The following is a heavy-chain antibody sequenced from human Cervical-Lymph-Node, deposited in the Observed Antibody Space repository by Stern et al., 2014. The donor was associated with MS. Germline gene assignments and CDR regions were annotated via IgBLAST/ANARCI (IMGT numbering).Heavy chain of an antibody. CDR3: ARGSKVRGVISRYYGMDV. CDR1: GNSFTDYY. CDR2: INPNSGGT. J-gene: IGHJ6*02. V-gene: IGHV1-2*04. D-gene: IGHD3-10*01. Sequence: QVQLVQSGAEVKKPGASVKVSCKASGNSFTDYYMHWVRQASGQGLEWMGWINPNSGGTYYAQNFQGWVTMTRDTSISTAYMELTRLRSDDTAVYYCARGSKVRGVISRYYGMDVWGHGTTVIVSS.